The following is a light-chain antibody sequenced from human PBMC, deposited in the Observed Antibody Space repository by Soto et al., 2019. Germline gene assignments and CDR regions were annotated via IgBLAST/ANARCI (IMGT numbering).Light chain of an antibody. J-gene: IGLJ1*01. CDR3: QSYDSSLSGAA. CDR1: SSNIGAGYD. Sequence: QSVLTQLPSVSGAPGQRVTISCTGSSSNIGAGYDVHWYQQLPGTAPKLLIYGNSNRPSGVPDRFSGSKSGTSASLAITGLQAEDEADYYCQSYDSSLSGAAFGTGTKLTVL. CDR2: GNS. V-gene: IGLV1-40*01.